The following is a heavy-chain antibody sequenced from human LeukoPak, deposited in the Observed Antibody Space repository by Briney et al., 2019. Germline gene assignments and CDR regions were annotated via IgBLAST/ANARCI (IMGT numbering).Heavy chain of an antibody. CDR2: ISHDGSIT. V-gene: IGHV3-74*01. Sequence: GGSLRLSCAASEFPFSTYVMHWVRQVPGKGLVWVSRISHDGSITSYADSVKGRFTTSRDNAKNTLYLQMNSLRDEDTAVYYCARDRDFILFDYWGQGALVTVSS. CDR1: EFPFSTYV. D-gene: IGHD2-21*01. CDR3: ARDRDFILFDY. J-gene: IGHJ4*02.